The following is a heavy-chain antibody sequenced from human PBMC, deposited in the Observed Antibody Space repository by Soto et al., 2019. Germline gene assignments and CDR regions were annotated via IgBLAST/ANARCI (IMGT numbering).Heavy chain of an antibody. J-gene: IGHJ4*02. CDR1: GFTFSSYS. CDR2: ISSCSSYI. CDR3: ARGGLTGGIFAY. V-gene: IGHV3-21*01. Sequence: GGSLRLSCAASGFTFSSYSMNWVRQAPGKGLEWVSSISSCSSYIYYADSVMGRFTISRDNAKNSLYLQMNSLRAEDPAVYYGARGGLTGGIFAYWGKGTLVTVS. D-gene: IGHD3-10*01.